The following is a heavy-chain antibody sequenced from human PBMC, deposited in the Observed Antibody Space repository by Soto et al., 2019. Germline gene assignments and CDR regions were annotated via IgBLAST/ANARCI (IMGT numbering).Heavy chain of an antibody. Sequence: QLQESGPGLLKPSETLSLTCTVSGFSISSHYLNWVRQPPGKGLECIGYIYNSGTTNYNPSLKSRATMSADTSKNLFSLRLTSVTAADTAVYFCGTDPNTGVVGVWGQGTMVTVSS. CDR3: GTDPNTGVVGV. J-gene: IGHJ3*01. V-gene: IGHV4-59*11. D-gene: IGHD2-15*01. CDR1: GFSISSHY. CDR2: IYNSGTT.